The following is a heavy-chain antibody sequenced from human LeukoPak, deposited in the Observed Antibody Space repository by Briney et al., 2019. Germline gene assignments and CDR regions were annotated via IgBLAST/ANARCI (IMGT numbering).Heavy chain of an antibody. Sequence: SETLSLTCTVSGGSIGSSSYYWGWIRQPPGKGLEWIGSIYYSGTTYYNPSLKSRVTISVDTSKNQFSLKLSSVTAADTAVYYCGRRSSYGGNSGSDYWGQGTLVTVSS. D-gene: IGHD4-23*01. CDR3: GRRSSYGGNSGSDY. V-gene: IGHV4-39*01. J-gene: IGHJ4*02. CDR2: IYYSGTT. CDR1: GGSIGSSSYY.